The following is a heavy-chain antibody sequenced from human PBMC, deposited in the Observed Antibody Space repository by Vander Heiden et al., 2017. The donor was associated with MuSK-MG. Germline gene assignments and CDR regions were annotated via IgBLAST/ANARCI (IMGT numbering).Heavy chain of an antibody. CDR3: ARGGGTIFGVVIMSDAFDI. V-gene: IGHV1-69*01. D-gene: IGHD3-3*01. CDR2: IIPIFGTA. CDR1: GGTFSSYA. Sequence: QVQLVQSGAEVKKPGSSVKVSCKASGGTFSSYAISWVRQAPGQGLEWMGGIIPIFGTANYAQKFQGRVTITADESTSTAYMELSSLRSEDTAVYYCARGGGTIFGVVIMSDAFDIWGQGTMVTVSS. J-gene: IGHJ3*02.